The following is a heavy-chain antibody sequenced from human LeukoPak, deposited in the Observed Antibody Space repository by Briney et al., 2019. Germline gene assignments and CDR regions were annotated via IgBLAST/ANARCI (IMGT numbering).Heavy chain of an antibody. J-gene: IGHJ4*02. V-gene: IGHV3-9*01. Sequence: GGSLRLSCAASGFTFDGYGLYWVRQAPGKGLEWVSGITWNSDDMAYADSVKGRFTISRDNAKNCLYLQMNSLRVEDTALYYCTKVTDWRTGFDYWGQRTLVTVSS. D-gene: IGHD3-9*01. CDR2: ITWNSDDM. CDR3: TKVTDWRTGFDY. CDR1: GFTFDGYG.